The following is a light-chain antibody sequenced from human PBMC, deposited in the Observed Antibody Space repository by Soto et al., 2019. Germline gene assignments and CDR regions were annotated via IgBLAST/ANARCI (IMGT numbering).Light chain of an antibody. CDR3: QQYNNWPST. V-gene: IGKV3-15*01. J-gene: IGKJ4*01. Sequence: EIVMTQSPATLSVSPGERATLSCRASQSVSSNLAWYQQKPGQAPRLLIYGASTRATGIPARFSGSGSGTDFTPTISSLQSEDFALSYCQQYNNWPSTFGGGTKVEIK. CDR1: QSVSSN. CDR2: GAS.